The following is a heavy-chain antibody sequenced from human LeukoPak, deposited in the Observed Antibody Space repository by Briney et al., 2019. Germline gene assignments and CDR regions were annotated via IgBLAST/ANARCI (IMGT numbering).Heavy chain of an antibody. V-gene: IGHV3-74*01. CDR3: ARGNYDILTGYGTAGMDV. J-gene: IGHJ6*04. D-gene: IGHD3-9*01. Sequence: PGGSLRLSCAASGFTFSSYWMHWVRQAPGKGLVWVSRINSDGSSTSYADSVKGRFTISRANAKNTLYLQMNSLRAEDTAVYYCARGNYDILTGYGTAGMDVWGKGTTVTVSS. CDR1: GFTFSSYW. CDR2: INSDGSST.